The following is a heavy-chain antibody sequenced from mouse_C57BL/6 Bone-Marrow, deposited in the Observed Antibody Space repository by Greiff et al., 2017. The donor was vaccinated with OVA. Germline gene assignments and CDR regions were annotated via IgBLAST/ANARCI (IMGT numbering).Heavy chain of an antibody. J-gene: IGHJ3*01. Sequence: VQLKESGGGLVQPGESLKLSCESNEYEFPSHDMSWVRKTPEKRLELVAAINSDGGSTYYPDTMEGRFIISIDNTNRTLYLQMSSLRSEDTALYYCARHGDDGFAYWGQGTLVTVSA. CDR1: EYEFPSHD. V-gene: IGHV5-2*01. CDR2: INSDGGST. CDR3: ARHGDDGFAY. D-gene: IGHD2-12*01.